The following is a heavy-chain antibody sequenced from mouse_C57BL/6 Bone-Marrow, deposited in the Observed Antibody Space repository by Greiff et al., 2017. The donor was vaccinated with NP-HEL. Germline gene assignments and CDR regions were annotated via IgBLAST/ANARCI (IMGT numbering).Heavy chain of an antibody. J-gene: IGHJ3*01. CDR3: ARHYYGSRFAY. V-gene: IGHV1-81*01. CDR2: IYPRSGNT. Sequence: LQESGAELARPGASVKLSCKASGYTFTSYGISWVKQRTGQGLEWIGEIYPRSGNTYYNEKFKGKATLTADKSSSTAYMELRSLTSEDSAVYFCARHYYGSRFAYWGQGTLLTVSA. CDR1: GYTFTSYG. D-gene: IGHD1-1*01.